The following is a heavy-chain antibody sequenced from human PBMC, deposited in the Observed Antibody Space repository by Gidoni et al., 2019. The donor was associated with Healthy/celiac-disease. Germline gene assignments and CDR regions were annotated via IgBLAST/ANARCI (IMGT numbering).Heavy chain of an antibody. CDR2: ISYDGSNK. CDR3: AKDQPGYCSSTSCYTSFFDY. D-gene: IGHD2-2*02. Sequence: AAGKGLEWVAVISYDGSNKYYADSVKGRFTISRDNSKNTLYLQMNSLRAEDTAVYYCAKDQPGYCSSTSCYTSFFDYWGQGTLVTVSS. V-gene: IGHV3-30*18. J-gene: IGHJ4*02.